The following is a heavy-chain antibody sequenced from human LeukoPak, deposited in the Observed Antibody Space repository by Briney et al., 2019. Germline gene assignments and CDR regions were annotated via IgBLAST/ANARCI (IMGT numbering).Heavy chain of an antibody. Sequence: GESLRLSCAASGFTFSSYGIHWVRQAPGKGLEWVAVITFDGSSKYYVDSVKGRFTISRDNSKNTLYLQMNSLRAEDTAVYYCAKDGSSGYYYGMDVWGQGTMVTVSS. J-gene: IGHJ6*02. CDR1: GFTFSSYG. V-gene: IGHV3-30*18. CDR2: ITFDGSSK. CDR3: AKDGSSGYYYGMDV.